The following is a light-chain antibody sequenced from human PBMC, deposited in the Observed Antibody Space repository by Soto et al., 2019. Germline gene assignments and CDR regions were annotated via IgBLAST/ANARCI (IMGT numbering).Light chain of an antibody. CDR1: NIGSKS. CDR3: QVWDSSSDQ. J-gene: IGLJ2*01. V-gene: IGLV3-21*02. CDR2: DDS. Sequence: SYELTQPPSVSVAPGQTARITCGGNNIGSKSVHCYQQKPGQAPVLVVYDDSDRPSGIPERFSGSNSGNTATLTISRVEAGDEADYYCQVWDSSSDQFGGGTKLTVL.